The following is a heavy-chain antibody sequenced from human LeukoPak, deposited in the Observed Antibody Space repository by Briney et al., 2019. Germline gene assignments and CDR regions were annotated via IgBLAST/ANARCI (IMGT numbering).Heavy chain of an antibody. Sequence: GASVKVSCKASGYTFTGYYMHWVRQAPGQGLEWMGWINPNSGGTNYAQKFQGRVTMTRNTSISTAYMELSSLRSEDTAVYYCARGVGDFWSGYIIYYYYGMDVWGQGTTVTVSS. D-gene: IGHD3-3*01. J-gene: IGHJ6*02. V-gene: IGHV1-2*02. CDR1: GYTFTGYY. CDR2: INPNSGGT. CDR3: ARGVGDFWSGYIIYYYYGMDV.